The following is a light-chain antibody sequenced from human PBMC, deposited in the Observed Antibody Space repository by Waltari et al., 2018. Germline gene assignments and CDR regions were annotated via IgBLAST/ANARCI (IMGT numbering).Light chain of an antibody. CDR2: DVY. J-gene: IGLJ2*01. CDR3: RSYTSSGVV. CDR1: GSDVGDYDF. V-gene: IGLV2-14*01. Sequence: QSALTQPASVSGSPGQAIIISCTGTGSDVGDYDFVSWDQQYPGKAPRLIIYDVYTRTEGVSNRFSGSKSDNTASLTIAVLKAEDESVYYCRSYTSSGVVFGGGTKLTVL.